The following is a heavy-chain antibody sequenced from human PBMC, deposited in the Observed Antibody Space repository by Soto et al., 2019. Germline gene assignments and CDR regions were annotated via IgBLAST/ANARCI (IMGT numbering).Heavy chain of an antibody. D-gene: IGHD4-4*01. CDR2: INPSGGST. CDR3: ARDAASRRYDYSNYYGMDV. V-gene: IGHV1-46*01. Sequence: ASVKVSCKASGYTFTSYYMHWVRQAPGQGLEWMGIINPSGGSTSYAQKFQGRVTMTRDTSTSTVYMELSSLRSEDTAVYYCARDAASRRYDYSNYYGMDVWGKGTTVTVSS. CDR1: GYTFTSYY. J-gene: IGHJ6*04.